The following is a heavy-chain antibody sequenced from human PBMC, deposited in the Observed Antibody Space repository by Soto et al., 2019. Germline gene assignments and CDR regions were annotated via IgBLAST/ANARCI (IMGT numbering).Heavy chain of an antibody. Sequence: PGESLKISCKGSGYSFTSYWIGWVRQMPGKGLEWMGIIYPGDSDTRYSPSFQGQVTISADKSISTAYLQWSSLRGDDTAMYYCVKDVVFWPWGQGTLVTVSS. CDR1: GYSFTSYW. V-gene: IGHV5-51*01. D-gene: IGHD2-15*01. CDR2: IYPGDSDT. CDR3: VKDVVFWP. J-gene: IGHJ4*02.